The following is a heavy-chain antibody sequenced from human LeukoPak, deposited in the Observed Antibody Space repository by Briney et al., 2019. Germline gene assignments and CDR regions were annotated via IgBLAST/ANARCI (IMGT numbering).Heavy chain of an antibody. D-gene: IGHD6-13*01. CDR1: GFTFSSYA. CDR3: ARDKEQLDYYMDV. CDR2: IYRDGST. V-gene: IGHV3-66*01. Sequence: GGSLRLSCAASGFTFSSYAMSWVRQAPGKGLEWVAVIYRDGSTYYTDSVKGRFTISRDSSKNTLYLQMNSLRAEDTAVYYCARDKEQLDYYMDVWGKGTTVTVSS. J-gene: IGHJ6*03.